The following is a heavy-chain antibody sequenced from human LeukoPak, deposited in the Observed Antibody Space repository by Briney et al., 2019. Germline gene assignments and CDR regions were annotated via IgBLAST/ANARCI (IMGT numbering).Heavy chain of an antibody. CDR1: GGSISSGGYY. D-gene: IGHD5-18*01. CDR3: ARVGSYGPFDP. J-gene: IGHJ5*02. V-gene: IGHV4-31*03. CDR2: IYYSGST. Sequence: SETLSLTCTVSGGSISSGGYYWSWIRQHPGRGLEWIGYIYYSGSTYYNPSLKSRVTISVDTSKNQFSLKLSSVTAADTAVYYCARVGSYGPFDPWGQGTLVTVSS.